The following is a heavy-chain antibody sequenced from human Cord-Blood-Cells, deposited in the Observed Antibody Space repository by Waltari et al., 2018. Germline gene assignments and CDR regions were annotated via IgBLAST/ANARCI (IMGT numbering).Heavy chain of an antibody. CDR1: GGSISSYY. CDR3: ARTEEYGDYWYFDL. Sequence: QVQLQESGPGLVKPSETLSLTCTVSGGSISSYYWSWIRQPPGKGLEWIGYIYYSGSTNYNPSRKSRVTISVDTSKDQFSLKLSSVTAADTAVYYCARTEEYGDYWYFDLWGRGTLVTVSS. J-gene: IGHJ2*01. V-gene: IGHV4-59*01. D-gene: IGHD4-17*01. CDR2: IYYSGST.